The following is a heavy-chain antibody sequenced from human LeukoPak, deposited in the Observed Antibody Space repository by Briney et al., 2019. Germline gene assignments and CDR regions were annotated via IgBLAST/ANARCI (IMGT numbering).Heavy chain of an antibody. V-gene: IGHV3-48*02. Sequence: PGGSLRLSCAASRFTFSTFGMSWVRQAPGKGLEWISYINYNGRDMYYADSVKGRFTTSRDNAKDSLYLQMNTLRDEDTAVYYCARDLYSYGRFDYWGQGTLVTISS. CDR2: INYNGRDM. CDR3: ARDLYSYGRFDY. J-gene: IGHJ4*02. CDR1: RFTFSTFG. D-gene: IGHD5-18*01.